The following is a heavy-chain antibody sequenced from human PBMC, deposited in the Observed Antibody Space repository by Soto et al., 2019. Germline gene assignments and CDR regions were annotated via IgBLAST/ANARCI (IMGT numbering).Heavy chain of an antibody. D-gene: IGHD6-13*01. CDR2: MNPNSGNT. Sequence: QVQLVQSGAEVKKPGASVKVSCKASGYTFTSYDINWVRQATGQGLEWMGWMNPNSGNTGYAQKFQGRVTMTRNTSISTVYMELSSLRSEDTAVYYCARRYSSQREWYFDLWGRGTLVTVSS. V-gene: IGHV1-8*01. CDR1: GYTFTSYD. CDR3: ARRYSSQREWYFDL. J-gene: IGHJ2*01.